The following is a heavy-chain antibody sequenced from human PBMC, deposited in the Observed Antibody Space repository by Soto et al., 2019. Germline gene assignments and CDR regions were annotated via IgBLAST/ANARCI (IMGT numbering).Heavy chain of an antibody. CDR3: ARDRLLPVRIYDY. D-gene: IGHD3-10*01. Sequence: SETLSLTCTVSGGSISSGGYYWSWIRQHPGKGLEWIGYIYYSGSTYYNPSLKSRATISVDTSKNQFSLKLSSVTAADTAVYYCARDRLLPVRIYDYWGQGTLVTVSS. CDR1: GGSISSGGYY. J-gene: IGHJ4*02. V-gene: IGHV4-31*03. CDR2: IYYSGST.